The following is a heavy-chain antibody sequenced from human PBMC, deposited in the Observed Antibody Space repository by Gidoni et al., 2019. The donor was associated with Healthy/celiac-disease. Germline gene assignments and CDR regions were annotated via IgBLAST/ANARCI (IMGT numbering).Heavy chain of an antibody. V-gene: IGHV3-30*04. D-gene: IGHD4-17*01. CDR2: ISYDGSNK. CDR1: GFTFSSYA. J-gene: IGHJ4*02. CDR3: ARGFDYGDYREGASFDY. Sequence: QVQLVESGGGVVQPGRSLRLSCAASGFTFSSYAMHWVRQAPGKGLELVAVISYDGSNKYYADSVKGRFTISRDNSKNTLYLQMNSLRAEDTAVYYCARGFDYGDYREGASFDYWGQGTLVTVSS.